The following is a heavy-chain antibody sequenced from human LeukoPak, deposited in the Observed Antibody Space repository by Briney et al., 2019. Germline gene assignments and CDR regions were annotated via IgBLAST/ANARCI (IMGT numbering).Heavy chain of an antibody. D-gene: IGHD6-13*01. CDR2: ISGSSTTI. CDR1: GFTFSSYS. CDR3: ASVRSSWYLDY. V-gene: IGHV3-48*01. J-gene: IGHJ4*02. Sequence: GGSLRLSCAASGFTFSSYSMNWVRQAPGKGLEWISYISGSSTTIYYADSVRGRFTISRDNAKNSLYLQMNSLRAEDTAVYYCASVRSSWYLDYWGQGTLVTVSS.